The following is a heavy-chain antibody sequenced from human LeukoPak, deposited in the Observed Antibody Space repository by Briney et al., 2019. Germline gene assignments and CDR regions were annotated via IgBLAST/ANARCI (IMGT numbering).Heavy chain of an antibody. CDR3: ARVPVTMVRGVIWYYFDY. D-gene: IGHD3-10*01. Sequence: GGSLRLSCAASGFTFSSYSMNWVRQAPGKGLKWVSYISSSSGTIYYADSVKGRFTISRDNAKNSLYLQLNSLRAEDTAVYYCARVPVTMVRGVIWYYFDYWGQGTLVTVSS. V-gene: IGHV3-48*01. J-gene: IGHJ4*02. CDR2: ISSSSGTI. CDR1: GFTFSSYS.